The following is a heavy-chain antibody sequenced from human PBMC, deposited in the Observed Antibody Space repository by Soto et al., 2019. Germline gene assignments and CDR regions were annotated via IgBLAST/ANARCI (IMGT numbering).Heavy chain of an antibody. CDR2: ISGSGGST. CDR3: AKGAKTRADCSSTSCYRSYYYGMDV. V-gene: IGHV3-23*01. CDR1: GFTFSSYA. D-gene: IGHD2-2*01. Sequence: PGGSLRLSCAASGFTFSSYAMSWVRQAPGKGLEWVSAISGSGGSTYYADSVKGRFTISRDNSKNTLYQQMNSLRAEDTAVYYCAKGAKTRADCSSTSCYRSYYYGMDVWGQGTTVTVSS. J-gene: IGHJ6*02.